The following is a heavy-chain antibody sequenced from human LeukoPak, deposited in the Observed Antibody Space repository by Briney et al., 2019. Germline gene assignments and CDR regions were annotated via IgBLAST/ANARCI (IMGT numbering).Heavy chain of an antibody. CDR2: INSDGSST. Sequence: TGGSLRLSCAASGFTFRHYWMHWVRQAPGKGLVWVSRINSDGSSTSYADSVKGRFTISRDNAKNTLYLQMNCLRAEDTAVYYCARDSATGYTFDIWGQGTMVTVSS. CDR1: GFTFRHYW. V-gene: IGHV3-74*01. J-gene: IGHJ3*02. D-gene: IGHD3-16*02. CDR3: ARDSATGYTFDI.